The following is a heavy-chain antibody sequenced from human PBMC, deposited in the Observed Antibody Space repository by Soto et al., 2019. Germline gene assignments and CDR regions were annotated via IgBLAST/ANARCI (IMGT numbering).Heavy chain of an antibody. J-gene: IGHJ5*02. D-gene: IGHD5-12*01. CDR3: TRHRAITFRWFDP. CDR2: IYYTGST. CDR1: GGSISNYY. Sequence: SETLSLTCAVSGGSISNYYWSWIRQPPGKGLEWIGYIYYTGSTNYNPSLKSRVTMSVATSKNQFSLRLSSVTAADTAVYCCTRHRAITFRWFDPWGQGTLVTVSS. V-gene: IGHV4-59*08.